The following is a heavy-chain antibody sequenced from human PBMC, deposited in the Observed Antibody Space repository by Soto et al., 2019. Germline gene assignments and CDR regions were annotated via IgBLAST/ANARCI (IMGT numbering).Heavy chain of an antibody. CDR3: ARDRAFCSGTNCRRGSIYYYYMDV. V-gene: IGHV3-7*01. J-gene: IGHJ6*03. CDR2: IKQDGSET. Sequence: EVHLVESGGGLVQPGGSLRLSCAASGFTFSGHWMSWVRQAPGKGLEWVAHIKQDGSETFYVGSVKGRFTISRDNAKNSLDLQINCLRAEDTALYYCARDRAFCSGTNCRRGSIYYYYMDVWGNGTTVTVSS. CDR1: GFTFSGHW. D-gene: IGHD2-2*01.